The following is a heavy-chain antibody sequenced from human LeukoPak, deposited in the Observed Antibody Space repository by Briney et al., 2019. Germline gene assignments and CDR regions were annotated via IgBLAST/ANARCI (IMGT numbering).Heavy chain of an antibody. CDR3: ARWGDSRGYYPLDAFDI. CDR1: GFTFSDYY. D-gene: IGHD3-22*01. V-gene: IGHV3-11*04. CDR2: ISSSGSTM. Sequence: PGGSLRLSCAASGFTFSDYYMSWLRQAPGKGLEWVSYISSSGSTMYYADSVKGRFTISRDNAKNLLYLQMNSLRAEDTAVYYCARWGDSRGYYPLDAFDIWGQGTMVTVSS. J-gene: IGHJ3*02.